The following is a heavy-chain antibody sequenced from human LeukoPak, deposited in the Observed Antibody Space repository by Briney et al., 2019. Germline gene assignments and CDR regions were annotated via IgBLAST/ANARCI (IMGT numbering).Heavy chain of an antibody. CDR2: INPSGSSA. V-gene: IGHV1-46*01. Sequence: GASVKVSCKASGYSFTSYYMHWVRQAPGQRLEWMGFINPSGSSAAYAQKFQGRLTMTRDMFTSTDYMELTSLTSDDTAVYCCARDHSSSSEDYWGQGTLVTVSS. J-gene: IGHJ4*02. CDR1: GYSFTSYY. CDR3: ARDHSSSSEDY. D-gene: IGHD6-13*01.